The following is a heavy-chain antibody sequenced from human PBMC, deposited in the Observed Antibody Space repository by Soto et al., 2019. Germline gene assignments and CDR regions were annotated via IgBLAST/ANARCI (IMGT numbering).Heavy chain of an antibody. CDR1: GFTFSSYW. J-gene: IGHJ3*02. D-gene: IGHD6-19*01. V-gene: IGHV3-74*01. CDR2: VKGDGSDT. CDR3: AGDQWLADDAFDI. Sequence: GGSLRLSCAASGFTFSSYWMHWVRQAPGKGLVWVSRVKGDGSDTTYADSVRGRFTISRDNTKNTLYLQMNSLRPEDTAVYYCAGDQWLADDAFDIWGHGTMVTVSS.